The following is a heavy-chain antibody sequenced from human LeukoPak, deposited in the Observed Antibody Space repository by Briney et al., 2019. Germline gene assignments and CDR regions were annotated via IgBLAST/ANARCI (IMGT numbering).Heavy chain of an antibody. J-gene: IGHJ3*02. Sequence: GRSLRLSCAASGFIFSTHGIHWVRQAPGKGLEWVAVIWHDGTNKHYADSVKGRFTISRDNSKNTLYLQMDSLRVEDTAVYYCARGRDLPAFDIWGQGTLVTVSS. CDR3: ARGRDLPAFDI. D-gene: IGHD3-10*01. CDR1: GFIFSTHG. CDR2: IWHDGTNK. V-gene: IGHV3-33*01.